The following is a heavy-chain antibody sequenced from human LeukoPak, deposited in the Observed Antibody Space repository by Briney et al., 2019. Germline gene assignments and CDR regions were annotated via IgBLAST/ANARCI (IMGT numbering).Heavy chain of an antibody. D-gene: IGHD3-3*01. CDR2: ISGSGDST. Sequence: PGGSLRLSCAASGFTFSSYAMSWVRQAPGKGLEWVSAISGSGDSTYYADSVKGRFTISRDNSKNTLYLQMNSLRAEDTAVYYCAKDTYYDFWSGYSGYWGQGTLVTVSS. V-gene: IGHV3-23*01. CDR1: GFTFSSYA. CDR3: AKDTYYDFWSGYSGY. J-gene: IGHJ4*02.